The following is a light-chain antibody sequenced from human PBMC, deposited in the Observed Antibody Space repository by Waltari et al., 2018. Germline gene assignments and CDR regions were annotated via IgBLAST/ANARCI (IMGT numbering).Light chain of an antibody. J-gene: IGKJ5*01. V-gene: IGKV2-28*01. CDR2: LGS. CDR3: MQALQTPIT. CDR1: QSLLHSNGYTY. Sequence: DIVMTQSPLSLPVTPGEPASISCRSSQSLLHSNGYTYFDWYLQKPGQAPKLLIYLGSNRAAGVPDRFSGSGSGTDFTLKISRVEAEDVGVYYCMQALQTPITFGQGTRLEIK.